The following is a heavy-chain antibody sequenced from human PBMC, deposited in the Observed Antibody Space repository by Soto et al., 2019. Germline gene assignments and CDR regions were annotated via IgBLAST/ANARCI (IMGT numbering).Heavy chain of an antibody. J-gene: IGHJ4*02. CDR2: IYYSGST. Sequence: SETLSLTCTVSGGSISSYYCSWVRQPPGKGLEWIGYIYYSGSTNYNPSLKSRVTISVDTSKNQFSLKLSSVTAAGTAVYCCARGPTITTDFWGRGILVTVSS. CDR1: GGSISSYY. CDR3: ARGPTITTDF. V-gene: IGHV4-59*01. D-gene: IGHD3-9*01.